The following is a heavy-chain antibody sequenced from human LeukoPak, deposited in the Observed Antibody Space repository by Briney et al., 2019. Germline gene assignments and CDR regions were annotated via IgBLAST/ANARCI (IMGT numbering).Heavy chain of an antibody. J-gene: IGHJ3*02. Sequence: PSETLSLTCAVYGGSFSGYYWSWIRQPAGKGLEWIGRIYTSGSTNYNPSLKSRVTMSVDTSKNQFSLKLSSVTAADTAVYYCARVEKYYYDSSGHDAFDIWGQGTMVTVSS. CDR2: IYTSGST. CDR1: GGSFSGYY. V-gene: IGHV4-59*10. CDR3: ARVEKYYYDSSGHDAFDI. D-gene: IGHD3-22*01.